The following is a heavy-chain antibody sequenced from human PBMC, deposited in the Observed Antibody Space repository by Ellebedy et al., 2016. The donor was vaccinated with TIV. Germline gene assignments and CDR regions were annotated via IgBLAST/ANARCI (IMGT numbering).Heavy chain of an antibody. D-gene: IGHD2-15*01. CDR1: GGSISSGGYY. J-gene: IGHJ6*02. CDR3: ARDIVVAATDYYYYGMDV. Sequence: SETLSLXXTVSGGSISSGGYYWSWIRQHPGKGLEWIGYIYYSGSTYYNPSLKSRVTISVDTSKNQFSLKLSSVTAADTAVYYCARDIVVAATDYYYYGMDVWGQGTTVTVSS. V-gene: IGHV4-31*03. CDR2: IYYSGST.